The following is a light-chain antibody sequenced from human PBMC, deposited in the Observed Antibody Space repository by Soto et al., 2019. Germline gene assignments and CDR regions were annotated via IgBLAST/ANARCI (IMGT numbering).Light chain of an antibody. V-gene: IGKV1-33*01. CDR1: QNIAKY. J-gene: IGKJ4*01. CDR2: DAS. Sequence: DIQMTQSPSSLSASIGDRVTITCQASQNIAKYLNWYQQKPGKASKILIYDASTLETGVPSRFSGSGSATHFTFTISSLQPEDFATYYCQQYGDLPLTFGGGTKVEI. CDR3: QQYGDLPLT.